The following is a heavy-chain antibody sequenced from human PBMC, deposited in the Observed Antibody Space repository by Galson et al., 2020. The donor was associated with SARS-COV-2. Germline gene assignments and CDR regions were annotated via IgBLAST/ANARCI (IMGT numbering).Heavy chain of an antibody. CDR2: IDWDDDK. D-gene: IGHD1-1*01. Sequence: SGPTLVKPTQTLTLTCTFSGFSLSTSGMCVSWIRQPPGKALEWLALIDWDDDKYYSTSLKTRLTISKDTSKNQVVLTMTNMDPVDTATYYCAWIPLLEPDYYYYGMDVWGQGTTVTVSS. V-gene: IGHV2-70*01. J-gene: IGHJ6*02. CDR3: AWIPLLEPDYYYYGMDV. CDR1: GFSLSTSGMC.